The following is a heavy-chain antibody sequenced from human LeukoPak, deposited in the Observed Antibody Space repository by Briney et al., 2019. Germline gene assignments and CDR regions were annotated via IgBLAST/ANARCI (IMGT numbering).Heavy chain of an antibody. CDR2: INSDGSST. D-gene: IGHD2-2*01. J-gene: IGHJ4*02. CDR1: GFTFSSYW. V-gene: IGHV3-74*01. CDR3: VRVAYYCSSTSCYAPFDY. Sequence: GGSLRLSCAASGFTFSSYWMHWVRQAPGKGLVWVSRINSDGSSTSYADSVKGRFTISRDNAKNTLYLQMNSLRAEDTAVYYCVRVAYYCSSTSCYAPFDYWGQGTLVTVSS.